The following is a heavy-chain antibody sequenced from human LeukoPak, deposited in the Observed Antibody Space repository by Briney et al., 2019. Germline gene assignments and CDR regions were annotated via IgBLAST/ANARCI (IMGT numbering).Heavy chain of an antibody. CDR1: GGTFSSYA. CDR2: IIPIFGTA. V-gene: IGHV1-69*13. J-gene: IGHJ3*02. CDR3: ARPAYNWNDDATAPHDAFDI. D-gene: IGHD1-1*01. Sequence: GASVKVSCKASGGTFSSYAISWVRQAPGQGLEWMGGIIPIFGTANYAQKFQGRVTITADESTSTAYMELSSLRSEDTAVYYCARPAYNWNDDATAPHDAFDIWGQGTMVTVSS.